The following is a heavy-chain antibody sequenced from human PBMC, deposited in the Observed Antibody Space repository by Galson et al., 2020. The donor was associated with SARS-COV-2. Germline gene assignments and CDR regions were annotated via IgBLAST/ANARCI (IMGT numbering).Heavy chain of an antibody. V-gene: IGHV1-24*01. CDR1: GYTLSELS. D-gene: IGHD3-10*01. J-gene: IGHJ4*02. CDR2: FDPEDGET. CDR3: ATAKAVVAYFYFDY. Sequence: ASVKVSCKVSGYTLSELSMHWVRQAPGKGLEWMGGFDPEDGETVYPQKFQGRVTMTEDTSTATVYMELRGLRSEDTAVYYCATAKAVVAYFYFDYWGQGTLVTVSS.